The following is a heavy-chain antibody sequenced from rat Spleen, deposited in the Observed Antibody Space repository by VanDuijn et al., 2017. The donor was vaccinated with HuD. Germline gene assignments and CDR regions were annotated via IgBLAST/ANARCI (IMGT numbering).Heavy chain of an antibody. CDR1: GFTFSNYD. J-gene: IGHJ2*01. Sequence: EVQLVESGGGLVQPGRSLKLSCAASGFTFSNYDMAWVRQAPGKGLEWVSSISADGVNTYYPDSVKGRFTISRDNAKSTLYLQMDSLRSEDTATYYCAKDRDGGYAFEHWGQGVMVTVSS. D-gene: IGHD1-11*01. V-gene: IGHV5S23*01. CDR2: ISADGVNT. CDR3: AKDRDGGYAFEH.